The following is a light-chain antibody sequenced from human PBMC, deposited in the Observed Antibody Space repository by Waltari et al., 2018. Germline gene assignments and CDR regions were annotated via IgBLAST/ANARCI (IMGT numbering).Light chain of an antibody. V-gene: IGKV1-5*01. CDR1: HSIDYW. J-gene: IGKJ4*01. CDR2: DAS. CDR3: QQYRDYPLT. Sequence: DVQMTQSPSTLAASVGDRVTIACRASHSIDYWLAWYQQKPGKAPKLMIYDASNLDSGVPSRFSGSGSGTEFALTISSLQPDDFATYYCQQYRDYPLTFGGGTNLEIK.